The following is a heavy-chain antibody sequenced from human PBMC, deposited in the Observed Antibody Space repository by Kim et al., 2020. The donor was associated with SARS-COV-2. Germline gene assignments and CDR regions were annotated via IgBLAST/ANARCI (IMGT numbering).Heavy chain of an antibody. CDR1: GGSISSSNYY. J-gene: IGHJ1*01. D-gene: IGHD2-2*01. CDR2: INYSRST. Sequence: SETLSLTCTVSGGSISSSNYYWGWIRQPQGKGLEGIGSINYSRSTYYNPYLKCRVTISVDTSKNQFSLKLGSVTAADTAVYYCARHSCIVVVLVAILAWGQGTLVPVS. V-gene: IGHV4-39*01. CDR3: ARHSCIVVVLVAILA.